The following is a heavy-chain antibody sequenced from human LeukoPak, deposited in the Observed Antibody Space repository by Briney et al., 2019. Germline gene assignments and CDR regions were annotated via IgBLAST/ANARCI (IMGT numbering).Heavy chain of an antibody. CDR2: IRNDGSIK. J-gene: IGHJ4*02. CDR1: GFTFSHFG. CDR3: AKDTPRPYFDY. V-gene: IGHV3-30*02. Sequence: EGSLRLSCAASGFTFSHFGMHWVRQAPGKGLEWVAFIRNDGSIKFFADSVKGRVAISRDNSKNTLYLQMNSLRVEDTALYYCAKDTPRPYFDYWGQGTLVTVSS.